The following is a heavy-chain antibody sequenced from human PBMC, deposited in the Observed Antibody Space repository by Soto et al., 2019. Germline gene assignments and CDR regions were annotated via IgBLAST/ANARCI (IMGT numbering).Heavy chain of an antibody. CDR2: ITPTASAT. CDR3: ARGRDHCFDY. Sequence: EVQLVESGGGLIQPGESLRLSCVVSGLTFGSSAMNWVRQTPEKGLEWIAFITPTASATYYADSVKGRFTISRDNARTSLYLQMDNLRAEDTAVYYCARGRDHCFDYWSQGTLVTVSS. J-gene: IGHJ4*02. V-gene: IGHV3-48*03. CDR1: GLTFGSSA.